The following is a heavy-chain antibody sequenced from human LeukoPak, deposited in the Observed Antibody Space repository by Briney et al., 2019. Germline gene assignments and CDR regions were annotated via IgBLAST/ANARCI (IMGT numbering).Heavy chain of an antibody. Sequence: ASVKVSCKASGYTFTSYGISWVRQGPGQGLEWMGWISAYNGNTNYAQKLQGRVTMTTDTSTSTAYMELRSLRSDDTAVYYCARDDSHLEWYSGSPGYWGQGTLVTVSS. V-gene: IGHV1-18*01. D-gene: IGHD1-26*01. CDR2: ISAYNGNT. CDR1: GYTFTSYG. CDR3: ARDDSHLEWYSGSPGY. J-gene: IGHJ4*02.